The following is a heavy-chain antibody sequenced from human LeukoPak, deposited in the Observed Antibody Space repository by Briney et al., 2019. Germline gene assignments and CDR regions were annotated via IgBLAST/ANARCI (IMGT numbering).Heavy chain of an antibody. J-gene: IGHJ4*02. CDR3: ARGLLTGDYGEQMGDF. V-gene: IGHV1-8*01. CDR2: INPQNDVT. CDR1: GYAFTHHE. Sequence: ASVKVSCKASGYAFTHHEINWVRQAPGQGLEWMGWINPQNDVTAYAQKFQGRVTITKDTSLHTAYLELTRLTSDDTAFYYCARGLLTGDYGEQMGDFWGRGTPVTVSS. D-gene: IGHD4-17*01.